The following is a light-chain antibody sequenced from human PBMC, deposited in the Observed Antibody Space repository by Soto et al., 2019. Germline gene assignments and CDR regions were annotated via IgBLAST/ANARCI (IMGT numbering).Light chain of an antibody. CDR3: QQYNSYRIT. J-gene: IGKJ5*01. V-gene: IGKV1-5*01. Sequence: IQMTQSPSSVSASVGDRITITCRASQDIGGRLAWYQQKPGKAPKLLIYDASSLESGVPSRFSGSGSGTEFTLTISSLQPDDFATYYCQQYNSYRITFGQGTRLE. CDR1: QDIGGR. CDR2: DAS.